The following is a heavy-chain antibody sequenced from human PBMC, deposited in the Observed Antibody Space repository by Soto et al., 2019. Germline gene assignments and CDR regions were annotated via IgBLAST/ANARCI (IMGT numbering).Heavy chain of an antibody. J-gene: IGHJ6*02. CDR2: INPNSGGT. CDR1: GYTFTGYY. Sequence: GASVKVSCKASGYTFTGYYMHWVRQAPGQGLEWMGWINPNSGGTNYAQKFQGRVTMTRDTSISTAYMELSRLRSDDTAVYYCARRIAVAGTFYYYYGMDVWGQGTTVTVSS. D-gene: IGHD6-19*01. CDR3: ARRIAVAGTFYYYYGMDV. V-gene: IGHV1-2*02.